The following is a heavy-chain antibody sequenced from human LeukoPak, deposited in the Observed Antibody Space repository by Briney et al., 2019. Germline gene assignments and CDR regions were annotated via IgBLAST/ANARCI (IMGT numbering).Heavy chain of an antibody. J-gene: IGHJ5*02. CDR1: GGSISRSNW. D-gene: IGHD2-2*01. Sequence: SETLSLTCAVSGGSISRSNWWSWVRQPPGKGLEWIGEIYHSGSTNYNPSLKSRVTISVDKSKNQFSLKLRSVTAADTAVYYCARIMGRGYCISTSCRGDWFDPWGQGTLVTVSS. CDR2: IYHSGST. CDR3: ARIMGRGYCISTSCRGDWFDP. V-gene: IGHV4-4*02.